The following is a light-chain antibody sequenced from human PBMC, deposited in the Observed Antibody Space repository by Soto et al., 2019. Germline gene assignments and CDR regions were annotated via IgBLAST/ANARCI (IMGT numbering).Light chain of an antibody. V-gene: IGLV2-14*01. CDR1: SSDVGGYKS. Sequence: QPVLTQPASVSGSPGQSITISCTGTSSDVGGYKSVSWYQQHPGKAPKLMISEVSNRPSGVSNRFSGSKSGNTASLTISGLQAEDEADYYCSSYTSSNSYVFGTGTKLTVL. CDR3: SSYTSSNSYV. CDR2: EVS. J-gene: IGLJ1*01.